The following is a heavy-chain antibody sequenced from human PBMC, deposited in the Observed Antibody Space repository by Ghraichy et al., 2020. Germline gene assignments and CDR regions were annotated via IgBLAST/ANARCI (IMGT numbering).Heavy chain of an antibody. Sequence: SCAASGFTFSSYAMHWVRQAPGKGLEWVAVISYDGSNKYYADSVKGRFTISRDNSKNTLYLQMNSLRAEDTAVYYCAREAAAAGGGMDVWGQGTTVTVSS. CDR1: GFTFSSYA. CDR2: ISYDGSNK. V-gene: IGHV3-30*04. J-gene: IGHJ6*02. D-gene: IGHD6-13*01. CDR3: AREAAAAGGGMDV.